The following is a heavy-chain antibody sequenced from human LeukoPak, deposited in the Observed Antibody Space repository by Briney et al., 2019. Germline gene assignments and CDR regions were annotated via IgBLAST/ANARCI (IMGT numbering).Heavy chain of an antibody. CDR3: ARAATVTDFDY. CDR2: IYYSGST. Sequence: SETLSLTCTVSGGSISSGGYYWSWNRQHPGKGLEWIGYIYYSGSTYYNPSLKSRVTISVDTSKNQFSLKLSSVTAADTAVYYCARAATVTDFDYWGQGTLVTVSS. J-gene: IGHJ4*02. D-gene: IGHD4-17*01. CDR1: GGSISSGGYY. V-gene: IGHV4-31*03.